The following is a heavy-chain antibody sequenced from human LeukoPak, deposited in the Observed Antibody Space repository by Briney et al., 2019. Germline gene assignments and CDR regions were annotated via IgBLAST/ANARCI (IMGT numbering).Heavy chain of an antibody. CDR1: GGTFSSYT. CDR3: AREDYYDSSGYYEYVAFDI. Sequence: SVKVSCKASGGTFSSYTISWVRQAPGQGLEWMGRIIPILGIANYAQKFQGRVTITADKSTSTAYMELSSLRSEDTAVYYSAREDYYDSSGYYEYVAFDIWGQGTMVTVSS. J-gene: IGHJ3*02. CDR2: IIPILGIA. V-gene: IGHV1-69*04. D-gene: IGHD3-22*01.